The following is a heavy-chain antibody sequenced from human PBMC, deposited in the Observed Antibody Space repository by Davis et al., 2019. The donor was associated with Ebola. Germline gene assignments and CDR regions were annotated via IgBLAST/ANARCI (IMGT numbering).Heavy chain of an antibody. V-gene: IGHV3-30*02. J-gene: IGHJ4*02. CDR2: VRSHGSDD. D-gene: IGHD4-11*01. CDR1: GSTFTIFD. Sequence: GGSLRLSCAASGSTFTIFDMHWVRQAPGRGLEWVAFVRSHGSDDHYADSVKGRFTISRDNSKNTLYLQMNSLRPEDTAVYYCARDSDDYSFDYWGQGTLVTVSS. CDR3: ARDSDDYSFDY.